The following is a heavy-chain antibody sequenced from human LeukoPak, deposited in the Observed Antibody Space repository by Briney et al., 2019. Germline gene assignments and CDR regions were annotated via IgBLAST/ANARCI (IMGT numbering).Heavy chain of an antibody. CDR2: MNPNSGNT. CDR3: ASGGGEEYYQLLPFDY. D-gene: IGHD2-2*01. CDR1: GYTFTSYD. V-gene: IGHV1-8*01. J-gene: IGHJ4*02. Sequence: GASVKVSCKASGYTFTSYDINWVRQATGQGLEWMGWMNPNSGNTGYAQKFQGRVTMTRNTSISTAYMGRSSLRSEDTAVYYCASGGGEEYYQLLPFDYWGQGTLVTVSS.